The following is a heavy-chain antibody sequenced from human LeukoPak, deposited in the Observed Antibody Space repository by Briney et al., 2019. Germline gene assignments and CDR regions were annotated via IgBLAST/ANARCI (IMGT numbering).Heavy chain of an antibody. D-gene: IGHD6-13*01. CDR1: GFTFSSYS. CDR3: ARANGYSSSWYAPRVDY. J-gene: IGHJ4*02. V-gene: IGHV3-48*02. Sequence: PGGSLRLSCAASGFTFSSYSMNWVRQAPGKGLEWVSYISSSSSTIYYADSVKGRFTISRDSAKNSLYLQMNSLRDEDTAVYYCARANGYSSSWYAPRVDYWGQGTLVTVSS. CDR2: ISSSSSTI.